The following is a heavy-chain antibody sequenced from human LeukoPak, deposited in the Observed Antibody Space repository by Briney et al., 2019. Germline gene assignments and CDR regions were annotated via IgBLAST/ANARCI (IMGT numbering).Heavy chain of an antibody. V-gene: IGHV1-58*02. CDR3: ARGTNPGNYWHFAL. J-gene: IGHJ2*01. CDR2: IVVGSGNT. CDR1: GFTFTSSA. D-gene: IGHD1-7*01. Sequence: SVKVSCKASGFTFTSSAMQWVRQARGQRLEWIGWIVVGSGNTNYAQKFQERVTITRDMSTSTAYMELSSLRSEDTAVYYCARGTNPGNYWHFALWGRGTLVTVSS.